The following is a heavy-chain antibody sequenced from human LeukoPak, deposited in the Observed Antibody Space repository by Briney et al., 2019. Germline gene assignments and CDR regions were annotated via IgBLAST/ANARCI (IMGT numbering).Heavy chain of an antibody. J-gene: IGHJ5*02. V-gene: IGHV3-53*01. Sequence: GGSLRLSCAASGFTVSSNYMSWVRQAPGKGLEWVSVIYSGGSTYYTDSVKGRFTIPRDNSKNTLYLQMNSLRAEDTAVYYCARIISSWYNWFDPWGQGTLVTVSS. D-gene: IGHD2-8*02. CDR3: ARIISSWYNWFDP. CDR2: IYSGGST. CDR1: GFTVSSNY.